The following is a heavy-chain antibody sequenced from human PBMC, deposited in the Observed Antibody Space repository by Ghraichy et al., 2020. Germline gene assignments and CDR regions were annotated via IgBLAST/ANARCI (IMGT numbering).Heavy chain of an antibody. J-gene: IGHJ5*02. V-gene: IGHV4-34*01. CDR1: GGSFSGYY. Sequence: SETLSLTCAVYGGSFSGYYWSWIRQPPGKGLEWIGEINHSGSTNYNPSLKSRVTISVDTSKNQFSLKLSSVTAADTAVYYCARGYGVYYDFWSGYQRNWFDPWGQGTLVTVSS. D-gene: IGHD3-3*01. CDR2: INHSGST. CDR3: ARGYGVYYDFWSGYQRNWFDP.